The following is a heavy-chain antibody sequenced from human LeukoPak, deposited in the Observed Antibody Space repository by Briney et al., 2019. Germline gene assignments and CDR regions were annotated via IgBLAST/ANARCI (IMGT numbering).Heavy chain of an antibody. CDR3: ARDFRGYSGYDLGRRGFDY. CDR1: GFTFSSYG. D-gene: IGHD5-12*01. J-gene: IGHJ4*02. Sequence: GGSLRLSCAASGFTFSSYGMHWVRQAPGKGLEWVAFIRYDGSNKYYADSVKGRFTISRDNAKNTLYLQMNSLRAEDTAVYYCARDFRGYSGYDLGRRGFDYWGQGTLVTVSS. V-gene: IGHV3-30*02. CDR2: IRYDGSNK.